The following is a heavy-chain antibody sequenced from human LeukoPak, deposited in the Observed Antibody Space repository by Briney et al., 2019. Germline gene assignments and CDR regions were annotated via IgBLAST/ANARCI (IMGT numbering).Heavy chain of an antibody. CDR1: GFTFSSYS. CDR2: ISSSSSYI. Sequence: GGSPRLSCAASGFTFSSYSMNWVRQAPGKGLEWVSSISSSSSYIYYADSVKGRFTISRDNAKNSLYLQMNSLRAEDTAVYYCARENPAPNWFDPWGQGTLVTVSS. V-gene: IGHV3-21*01. J-gene: IGHJ5*02. CDR3: ARENPAPNWFDP. D-gene: IGHD1-14*01.